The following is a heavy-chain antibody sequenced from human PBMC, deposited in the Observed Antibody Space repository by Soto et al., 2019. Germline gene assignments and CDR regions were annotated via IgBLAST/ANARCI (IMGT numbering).Heavy chain of an antibody. CDR2: IYHTGST. D-gene: IGHD3-10*01. Sequence: ETLSLTCAVSGGSISSRYWWSWVRQPPGKGLEWIGEIYHTGSTNYNPSLKSRVVMSIDKSKNQFSLNLNSVTAADTAVYYCASKFGELLDDAFDIWGQGTIVTVSS. CDR3: ASKFGELLDDAFDI. J-gene: IGHJ3*02. CDR1: GGSISSRYW. V-gene: IGHV4-4*02.